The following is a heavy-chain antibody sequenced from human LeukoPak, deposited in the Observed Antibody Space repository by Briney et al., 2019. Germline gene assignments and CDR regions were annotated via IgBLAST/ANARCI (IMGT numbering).Heavy chain of an antibody. CDR3: ARYSGSYSFDY. D-gene: IGHD1-26*01. CDR2: INTNGITT. CDR1: GFTFSSYW. J-gene: IGHJ4*02. V-gene: IGHV3-74*01. Sequence: GGSLRLSCAASGFTFSSYWVHRVRQAPGKGLLWVSRINTNGITTTYADSVKGRFTISRDNAKNTLYLQMNSLRAEDTAVYYCARYSGSYSFDYWGQGTLVTVSS.